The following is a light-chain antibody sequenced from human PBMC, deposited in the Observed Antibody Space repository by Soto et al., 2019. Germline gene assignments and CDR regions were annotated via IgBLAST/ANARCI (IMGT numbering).Light chain of an antibody. CDR3: SSQGSSSTLI. V-gene: IGLV2-14*01. CDR2: DVT. CDR1: SSDVGYYNY. J-gene: IGLJ2*01. Sequence: QSALTQPASVSGSPGQSITISCTGTSSDVGYYNYVSWCQQHPGKAPKLMIYDVTNRPSGVSNRFSGSKSGNTASLTISGLQAEDEADYYCSSQGSSSTLIFGGGTKLTVL.